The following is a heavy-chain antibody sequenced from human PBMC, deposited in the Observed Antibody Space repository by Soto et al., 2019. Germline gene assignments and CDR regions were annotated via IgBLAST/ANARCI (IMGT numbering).Heavy chain of an antibody. J-gene: IGHJ3*02. CDR2: IYYSGST. CDR3: ARSLTTVVRRGAFDI. CDR1: GGSISSGGYY. V-gene: IGHV4-31*03. Sequence: QVQLQESGPGLVKPSQTLSLTCTVSGGSISSGGYYWSWIRQHPGKGLEWIGYIYYSGSTYYNPSLRSRVTISVDTSKNQFSLKLSSVTAADTAVYYCARSLTTVVRRGAFDIWGQGTMVTVSS. D-gene: IGHD4-17*01.